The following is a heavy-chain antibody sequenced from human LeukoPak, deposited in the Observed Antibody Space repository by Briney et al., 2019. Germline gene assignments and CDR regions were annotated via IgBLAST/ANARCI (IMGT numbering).Heavy chain of an antibody. D-gene: IGHD1/OR15-1a*01. J-gene: IGHJ5*02. V-gene: IGHV3-66*02. CDR2: IYSGGGT. Sequence: GGSLRLSCAPSGFTVSGNYMSWVRQAPGKGLEWVSLIYSGGGTYYADSVKGRFTISSDNSKNTLYLQMNSLRAEDTAVYYCARGITGTNNWFDPWGQGTLVTVSS. CDR1: GFTVSGNY. CDR3: ARGITGTNNWFDP.